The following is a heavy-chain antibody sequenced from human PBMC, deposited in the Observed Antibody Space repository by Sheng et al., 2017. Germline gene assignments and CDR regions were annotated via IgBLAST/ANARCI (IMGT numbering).Heavy chain of an antibody. CDR1: GFTLSSYE. J-gene: IGHJ4*02. CDR3: AREGVFVRGVMRYFDH. V-gene: IGHV3-48*03. Sequence: EVQLVESGGGLVQPGGSLRLSCAASGFTLSSYEMNWVRLAPGKGLEWVSYISSASNAIYYADSVKGRFTISRDNAKNSLFLQMNSLRAEDTAVYYCAREGVFVRGVMRYFDHWGQGTLVTVSS. CDR2: ISSASNAI. D-gene: IGHD3-10*01.